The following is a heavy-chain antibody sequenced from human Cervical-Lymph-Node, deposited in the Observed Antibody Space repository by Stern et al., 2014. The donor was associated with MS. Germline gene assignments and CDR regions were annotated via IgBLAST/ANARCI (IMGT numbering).Heavy chain of an antibody. D-gene: IGHD1-26*01. J-gene: IGHJ5*02. CDR3: ARDDLVLGGGSNWFEH. CDR2: DSTGGST. Sequence: QVQLQESGPGLVKPSATLSLTCTVSGGSIGSYFWSWIRQPAGKGLEWIGRDSTGGSTNYNPSLKSRLTMSVDTSKNQFSLKLHSVTAADTAVYYCARDDLVLGGGSNWFEHWGQGVLVTVSS. V-gene: IGHV4-4*07. CDR1: GGSIGSYF.